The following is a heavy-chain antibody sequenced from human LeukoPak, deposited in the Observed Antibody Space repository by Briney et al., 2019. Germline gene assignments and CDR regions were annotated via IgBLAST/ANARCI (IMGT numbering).Heavy chain of an antibody. CDR1: GFTFSNFW. J-gene: IGHJ4*02. CDR2: IKQDESEK. Sequence: GGSLRLSCGVSGFTFSNFWMSWVRQAPGKGLEWVANIKQDESEKYYVDSVKGRFTISRDNAKNSLYLQMNSLRAEDTAVYYCARGNGLGASGFDYWGQGTLVTVSS. V-gene: IGHV3-7*03. D-gene: IGHD3-16*01. CDR3: ARGNGLGASGFDY.